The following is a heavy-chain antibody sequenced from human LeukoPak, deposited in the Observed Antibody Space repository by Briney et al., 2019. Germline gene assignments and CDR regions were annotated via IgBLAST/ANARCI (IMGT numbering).Heavy chain of an antibody. J-gene: IGHJ4*02. CDR1: GFTFSTYS. Sequence: PGGSLRLSCAASGFTFSTYSMNWVRQAPGKGLEWVSYISSSSSTIYYADSVKGRFTISRDNAKNSLYLQMNSLRAEDTAVYYCARDGASIIGWLRRGGNWNHLDYWGQGTLVTVSS. D-gene: IGHD1-20*01. CDR2: ISSSSSTI. V-gene: IGHV3-48*04. CDR3: ARDGASIIGWLRRGGNWNHLDY.